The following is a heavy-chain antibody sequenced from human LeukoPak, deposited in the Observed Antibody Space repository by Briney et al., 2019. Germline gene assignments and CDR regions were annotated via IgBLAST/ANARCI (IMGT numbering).Heavy chain of an antibody. CDR2: ISSSLSTI. J-gene: IGHJ4*02. CDR3: VRGPRYSGYDYFDY. CDR1: GFTFSTYS. Sequence: GGSLRLSCAASGFTFSTYSMNWVRQAPGKGLEWVSYISSSLSTIYYADSVKGRFTISRDNAKNSLYLQMSSLGREDTAVYFCVRGPRYSGYDYFDYWGQGTLVTVSS. D-gene: IGHD5-12*01. V-gene: IGHV3-48*01.